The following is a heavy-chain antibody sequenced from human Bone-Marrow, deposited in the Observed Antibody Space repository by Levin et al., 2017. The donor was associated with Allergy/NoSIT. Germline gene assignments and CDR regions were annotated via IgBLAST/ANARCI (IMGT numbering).Heavy chain of an antibody. Sequence: GGSLRLSCIASGFTFGSYGVHWVRQAPGKGLEWVAGLWFDGTHEHYADSVRGRFTVSRDNSKSTLYLQLNSLRAEDTAVYYCAREYADYYFDYWGQGTLVTVSS. V-gene: IGHV3-33*01. D-gene: IGHD2-8*01. CDR1: GFTFGSYG. CDR3: AREYADYYFDY. CDR2: LWFDGTHE. J-gene: IGHJ4*02.